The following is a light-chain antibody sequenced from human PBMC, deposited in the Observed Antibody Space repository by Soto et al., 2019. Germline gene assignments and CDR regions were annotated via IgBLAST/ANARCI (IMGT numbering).Light chain of an antibody. CDR1: ESVSKW. CDR3: QQYNSYSWT. Sequence: DIQMTQSPSFLSASVGDKVTITCRATESVSKWLAWYQEKPGNPPRPLIYDASTLESGVPSRFSGSGSGTEFTLTRRCLQADDFAIYYCQQYNSYSWTFGQGTKV. CDR2: DAS. J-gene: IGKJ1*01. V-gene: IGKV1-5*01.